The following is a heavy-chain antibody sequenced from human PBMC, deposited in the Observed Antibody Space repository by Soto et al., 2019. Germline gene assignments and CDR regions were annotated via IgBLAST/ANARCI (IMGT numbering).Heavy chain of an antibody. V-gene: IGHV3-74*01. CDR1: GVTFSSYW. CDR2: IKGDGSET. J-gene: IGHJ4*02. CDR3: LRGNSGYGNFDY. Sequence: PGGALRLSCAAPGVTFSSYWMHWVRQAPGKGLVWVSRIKGDGSETNYADSVKGRFTISRDNAKNTLYLQLNSLRAEDTAVYYCLRGNSGYGNFDYWGQGTRVPVSS. D-gene: IGHD5-12*01.